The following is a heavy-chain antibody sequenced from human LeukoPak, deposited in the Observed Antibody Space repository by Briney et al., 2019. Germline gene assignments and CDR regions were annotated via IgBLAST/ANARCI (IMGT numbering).Heavy chain of an antibody. D-gene: IGHD6-19*01. CDR3: ARVSDSSGWYWFDP. J-gene: IGHJ5*02. CDR1: GYTFTGYY. CDR2: INPNSGGT. V-gene: IGHV1-2*02. Sequence: SVKVSCKASGYTFTGYYMHWVRQAPGQGLEWMGWINPNSGGTNYAQKFQGRVTMTRDTSISTAYMELSRLRSGDTAVYYCARVSDSSGWYWFDPWGQGTLVTVSS.